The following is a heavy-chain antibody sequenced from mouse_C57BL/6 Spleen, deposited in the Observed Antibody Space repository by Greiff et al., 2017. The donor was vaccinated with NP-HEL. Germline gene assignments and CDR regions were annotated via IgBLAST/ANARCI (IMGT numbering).Heavy chain of an antibody. V-gene: IGHV1-64*01. J-gene: IGHJ4*01. D-gene: IGHD1-1*01. Sequence: QVQLQQPGAELVKPGASVKLSCKASGYTFTSYWMHRVKQRPGQGLEWIGMIHPNSGSTNYNEKFKSKATLTVDKSSSTAYMQLSSLTSEDSAVYYCARSPTVVAYYAMDYWGQGTSVTVSS. CDR3: ARSPTVVAYYAMDY. CDR2: IHPNSGST. CDR1: GYTFTSYW.